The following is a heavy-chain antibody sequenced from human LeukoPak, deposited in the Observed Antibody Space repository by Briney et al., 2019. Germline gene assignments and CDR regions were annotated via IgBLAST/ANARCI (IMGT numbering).Heavy chain of an antibody. V-gene: IGHV1-18*01. J-gene: IGHJ4*02. CDR3: ARYGFDGVDY. CDR2: ISVYNGNT. CDR1: GYPFTSYD. Sequence: ASVKVSCKASGYPFTSYDINWVRQATGQGLEWMGWISVYNGNTNYVQKFQGRVTMTTDTSTSTAYMELRSLRSDDTAVFYCARYGFDGVDYWGQGTLVTVSS. D-gene: IGHD3-9*01.